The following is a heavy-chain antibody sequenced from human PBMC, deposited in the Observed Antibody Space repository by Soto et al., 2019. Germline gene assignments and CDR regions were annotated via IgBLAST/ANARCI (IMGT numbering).Heavy chain of an antibody. J-gene: IGHJ4*02. CDR3: AKSFHVDVIAVAADY. CDR1: GFIFSSYG. CDR2: ISYDGSNK. V-gene: IGHV3-30*18. Sequence: GSLRLSCAASGFIFSSYGMHWVRQAPGKGLEWVAVISYDGSNKYYADSVKGRFTISRDNSKNTLYLQMNSLRAEDTAVYYCAKSFHVDVIAVAADYWGQGTLVTVSS. D-gene: IGHD6-19*01.